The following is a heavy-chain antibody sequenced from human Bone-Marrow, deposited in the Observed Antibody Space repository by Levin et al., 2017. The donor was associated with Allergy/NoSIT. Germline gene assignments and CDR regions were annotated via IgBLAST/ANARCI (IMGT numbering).Heavy chain of an antibody. CDR1: GYSFSTYG. Sequence: EASVKVSCKAFGYSFSTYGIAWVRQAPGQGLQWMGWIGTYTGETNFEQSLQGRVTMTTDTSTSTTYMELSGLRSDDTAMYYCARTRSSFFYAGAFDLWGQGTMVTVSS. J-gene: IGHJ3*01. V-gene: IGHV1-18*01. CDR2: IGTYTGET. D-gene: IGHD6-19*01. CDR3: ARTRSSFFYAGAFDL.